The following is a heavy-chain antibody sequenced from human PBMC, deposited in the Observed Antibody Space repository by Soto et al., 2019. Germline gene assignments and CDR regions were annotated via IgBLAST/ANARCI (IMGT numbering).Heavy chain of an antibody. V-gene: IGHV4-34*01. CDR1: SGSLSRYY. CDR2: INHSGST. D-gene: IGHD3-22*01. Sequence: SETLSLTCSLYSGSLSRYYWSWIRQPPGKGLEWIGEINHSGSTNYNPSLKSRVTISVDTSKNQFSLKLSSVTAADTAVYYCARGYYDSNGQSNTFDIWGQGTMVTVSS. J-gene: IGHJ3*02. CDR3: ARGYYDSNGQSNTFDI.